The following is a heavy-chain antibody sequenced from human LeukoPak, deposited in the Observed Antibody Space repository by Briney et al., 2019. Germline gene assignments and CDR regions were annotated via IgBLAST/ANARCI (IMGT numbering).Heavy chain of an antibody. CDR2: IYSGGST. D-gene: IGHD2-8*01. J-gene: IGHJ1*01. CDR3: ASANFQH. V-gene: IGHV3-66*02. CDR1: GFTVSSNY. Sequence: GGSLRLSCAASGFTVSSNYMSWVRQAPGKGLEWVSVIYSGGSTYYADSVRGRFTISRDNAMNTLYLQMNSLRAEDTAVYYCASANFQHWGQGTLVTVSS.